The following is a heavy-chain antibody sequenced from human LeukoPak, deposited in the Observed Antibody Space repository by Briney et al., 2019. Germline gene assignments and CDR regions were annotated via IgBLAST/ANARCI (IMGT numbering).Heavy chain of an antibody. J-gene: IGHJ3*02. CDR3: AKDLEGSSWSGYAFDI. V-gene: IGHV3-23*01. CDR1: GFTFSSYA. D-gene: IGHD6-13*01. Sequence: GGSLRLSCAASGFTFSSYAMSWVRQAPGKGLEWVSAISGSGGSTYYADSVKGRFTISRDNSKNTLYLQMNSLRAEDTAVYYCAKDLEGSSWSGYAFDIWGQGTMVTVSS. CDR2: ISGSGGST.